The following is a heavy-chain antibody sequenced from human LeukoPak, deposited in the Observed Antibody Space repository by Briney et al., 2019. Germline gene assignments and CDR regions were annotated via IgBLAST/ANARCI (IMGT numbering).Heavy chain of an antibody. CDR3: ARTAYDLRGQSLVPGLDS. J-gene: IGHJ4*02. CDR1: GFTFRNYQ. Sequence: GGSLGLSCAASGFTFRNYQMNWVRQAPGKGLEWVSYIGNIISTTHYADSVRGRFTVSRDDAKSSLYLQMSSLRVEDTAVYYCARTAYDLRGQSLVPGLDSWGQGTLVTVSS. CDR2: IGNIISTT. D-gene: IGHD6-19*01. V-gene: IGHV3-48*03.